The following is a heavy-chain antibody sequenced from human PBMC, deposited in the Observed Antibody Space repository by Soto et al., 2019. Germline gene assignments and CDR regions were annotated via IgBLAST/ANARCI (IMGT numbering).Heavy chain of an antibody. CDR1: GFTFSSYA. D-gene: IGHD3-16*01. CDR3: ATGPYDYIWPRDCFDP. CDR2: ISGSGGST. J-gene: IGHJ5*02. V-gene: IGHV3-23*01. Sequence: EVQLLESGGGLVQPGGSLRLSCAASGFTFSSYAMSWVRQAPGKGLEWVSAISGSGGSTYYADSVKGRFTISRDNSKNTLYLQMNSLRAEDTAVYYCATGPYDYIWPRDCFDPWGQGTLVTVSS.